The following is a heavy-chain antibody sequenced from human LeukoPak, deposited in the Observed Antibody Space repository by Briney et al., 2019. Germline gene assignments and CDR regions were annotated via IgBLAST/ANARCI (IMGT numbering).Heavy chain of an antibody. CDR3: ARDRGYSYGPFDS. V-gene: IGHV4-34*01. CDR2: INHSGST. Sequence: PSETLSLTCAVYGGSFSGYYWSWIRQPPGKGLEWIGEINHSGSTNYNPSLKSRVTISVDTSKNQFSLKLSSVTAADTAVYYCARDRGYSYGPFDSWGPGTLATVSS. J-gene: IGHJ4*02. D-gene: IGHD5-18*01. CDR1: GGSFSGYY.